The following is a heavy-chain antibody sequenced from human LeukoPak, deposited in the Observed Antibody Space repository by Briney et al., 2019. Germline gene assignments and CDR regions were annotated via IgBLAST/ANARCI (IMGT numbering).Heavy chain of an antibody. D-gene: IGHD3-22*01. J-gene: IGHJ4*02. V-gene: IGHV3-7*01. CDR1: GFIFTNFW. CDR2: TRPDGSEA. CDR3: ARDASGYYDS. Sequence: GGSLRLSCAASGFIFTNFWMSWVRQAPGKGLEWVANTRPDGSEAYYVDSVKGRFTVSRDNAKNSLYLQMNTLRVEDTAVYFCARDASGYYDSWGQGTLVTVSS.